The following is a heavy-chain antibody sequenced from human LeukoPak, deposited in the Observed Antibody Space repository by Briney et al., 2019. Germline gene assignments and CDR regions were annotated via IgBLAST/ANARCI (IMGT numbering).Heavy chain of an antibody. CDR1: GGSISSSSYY. CDR2: IYYSGST. J-gene: IGHJ5*02. Sequence: SETLSLTCTVSGGSISSSSYYWGWIRQPPGKGLEWIGSIYYSGSTNYNPSLKSRVTISVDTSKNQFSLKLSSVTAADTAVYYCAREGSGFLEWLYNWFDPWGQGTLVTVSS. V-gene: IGHV4-39*07. D-gene: IGHD3-3*01. CDR3: AREGSGFLEWLYNWFDP.